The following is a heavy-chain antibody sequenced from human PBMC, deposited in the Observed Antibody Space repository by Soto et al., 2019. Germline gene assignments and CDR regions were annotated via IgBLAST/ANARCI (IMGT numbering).Heavy chain of an antibody. J-gene: IGHJ3*02. V-gene: IGHV1-46*01. CDR3: ARDVYYYGSGSYYHDAFDI. CDR2: INPGGDST. Sequence: ASVKVSCKASGYTFTSYYMYWVRQAPGQGLEWMGIINPGGDSTTYAQKFQGRVTMTTDTSTSTAYMELRSLRSDDTAVYYCARDVYYYGSGSYYHDAFDIWGQGTMVTVPS. CDR1: GYTFTSYY. D-gene: IGHD3-10*01.